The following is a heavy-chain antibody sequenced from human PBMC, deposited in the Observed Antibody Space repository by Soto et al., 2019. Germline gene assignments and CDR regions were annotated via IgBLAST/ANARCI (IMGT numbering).Heavy chain of an antibody. CDR1: GFSFIDSA. V-gene: IGHV3-30-3*01. CDR3: ARADGYNKIDY. D-gene: IGHD5-12*01. J-gene: IGHJ4*02. CDR2: ISFDGNNK. Sequence: QVQLVESGGGVVQPGTSLRLSCVASGFSFIDSALHWVRQAPGKGLEWVAVISFDGNNKFYAHPLRGRFTISRDNSKNTLYLQMNSLREEDTAVYYCARADGYNKIDYWGQGTLVTVSS.